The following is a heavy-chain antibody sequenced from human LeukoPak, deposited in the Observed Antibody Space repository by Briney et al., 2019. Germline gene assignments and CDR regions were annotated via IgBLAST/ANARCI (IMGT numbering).Heavy chain of an antibody. Sequence: PSETLSLTCTVSGGSISSSSYYWGWIRQPPGKGLEWIGSIYYSGSTYYNPSLKSRVTISVDTSKNQFSLKLSSVTAADTAVYYCARGPPMEYYFDYWGQGTPVTVSS. D-gene: IGHD3-10*01. CDR3: ARGPPMEYYFDY. CDR2: IYYSGST. V-gene: IGHV4-39*07. CDR1: GGSISSSSYY. J-gene: IGHJ4*02.